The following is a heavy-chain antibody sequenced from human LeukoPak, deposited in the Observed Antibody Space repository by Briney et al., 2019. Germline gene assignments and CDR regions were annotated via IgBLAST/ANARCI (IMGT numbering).Heavy chain of an antibody. V-gene: IGHV1-46*01. D-gene: IGHD3-10*01. CDR1: GNTFTRNY. CDR3: ARDAGYYVSGSSLDY. Sequence: ASVTVSCKASGNTFTRNYIQWVRQAPGQGLEWMGIISPSGDSTTYAQKFQGRVTMTRDTSTRTVYMELSSLRSEDTAVYYCARDAGYYVSGSSLDYWGQGTLVTVSS. CDR2: ISPSGDST. J-gene: IGHJ4*02.